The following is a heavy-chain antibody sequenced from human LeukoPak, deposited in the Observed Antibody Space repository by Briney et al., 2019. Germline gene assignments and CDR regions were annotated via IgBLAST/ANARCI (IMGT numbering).Heavy chain of an antibody. D-gene: IGHD3-10*01. CDR3: AREWFHAFDI. CDR2: ISVYNGNT. Sequence: GASVKVSCKASGYSFSSYGISWVRQAPGQGLEWMGWISVYNGNTNYAQKLQGRVTMTTDTSTSIAYMELRSLRSDDTAVYYCAREWFHAFDIWGQGTMVTVSS. CDR1: GYSFSSYG. V-gene: IGHV1-18*01. J-gene: IGHJ3*02.